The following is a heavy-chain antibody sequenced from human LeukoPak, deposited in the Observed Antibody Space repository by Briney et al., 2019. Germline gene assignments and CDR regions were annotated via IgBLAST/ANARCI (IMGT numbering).Heavy chain of an antibody. Sequence: PGGSLRLSCTASGFTFSNFAMSWVRQAPGKGLEWVSAISGSGGNTYYADSVKGRFTISRDNSKNTLYLQMNSLRAVDTAVYYCARAVGARHNDAFDIWGQGTMVTVSS. D-gene: IGHD1-26*01. V-gene: IGHV3-23*01. CDR1: GFTFSNFA. J-gene: IGHJ3*02. CDR3: ARAVGARHNDAFDI. CDR2: ISGSGGNT.